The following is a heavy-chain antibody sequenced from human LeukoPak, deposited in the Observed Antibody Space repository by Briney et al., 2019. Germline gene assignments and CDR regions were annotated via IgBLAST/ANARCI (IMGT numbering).Heavy chain of an antibody. CDR1: GFTFSNYW. CDR3: AKVGGWNYA. V-gene: IGHV3-7*03. D-gene: IGHD1-7*01. J-gene: IGHJ4*02. Sequence: GGSLRLSCAASGFTFSNYWMTWVRQAPGKGLEWVANIKHDGSEKYYVDSVKGRFTMSRDNAKNSLYLQMNSLRAEDTAVYYCAKVGGWNYAWGQGTLVTVSS. CDR2: IKHDGSEK.